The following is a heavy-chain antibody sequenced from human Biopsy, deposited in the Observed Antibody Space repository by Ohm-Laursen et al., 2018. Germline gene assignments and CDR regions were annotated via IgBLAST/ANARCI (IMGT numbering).Heavy chain of an antibody. Sequence: TLSLTCTVSGDSISGGGYYWSWIRQHPGKGLEWIGYIHYMGSTNYKPSLKSRVTISVDTSKNQFSLRLNSVTAADTAVYFCARATNSTGWPYYYFYGMDVWGQGTTVTVSS. CDR2: IHYMGST. D-gene: IGHD2/OR15-2a*01. CDR3: ARATNSTGWPYYYFYGMDV. V-gene: IGHV4-31*03. CDR1: GDSISGGGYY. J-gene: IGHJ6*02.